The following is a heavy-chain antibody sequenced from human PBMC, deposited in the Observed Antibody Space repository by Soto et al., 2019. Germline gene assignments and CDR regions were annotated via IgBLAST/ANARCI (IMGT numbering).Heavy chain of an antibody. J-gene: IGHJ3*02. CDR1: GGTFSSYT. CDR2: IIPILGIA. V-gene: IGHV1-69*02. CDR3: ARGYCTNGVCYMSTEDAFDI. Sequence: QVQLVQSGAEVKKPGSSVKVSCKASGGTFSSYTISWVRQAPGQGREWMGRIIPILGIANYAQKFQGRVTITADKSTSTAYMELSSLRSEDTAVYYCARGYCTNGVCYMSTEDAFDIWGQGTMVTVSS. D-gene: IGHD2-8*01.